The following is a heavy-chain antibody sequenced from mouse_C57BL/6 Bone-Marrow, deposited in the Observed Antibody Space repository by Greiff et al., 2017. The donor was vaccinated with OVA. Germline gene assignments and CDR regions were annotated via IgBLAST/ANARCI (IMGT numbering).Heavy chain of an antibody. CDR2: IDPSDSYT. J-gene: IGHJ2*01. V-gene: IGHV1-69*01. Sequence: QVQLQQPGAELVMPGASVKLSCKASGYTFTSYWMHWVKQRPGQGLEWIGEIDPSDSYTNYNQKFKGKSTLTVDKSSSTAYMQLSSLTSADSAVXDCARGYYGSSYYFDYWGQGTTLTVSS. CDR1: GYTFTSYW. CDR3: ARGYYGSSYYFDY. D-gene: IGHD1-1*01.